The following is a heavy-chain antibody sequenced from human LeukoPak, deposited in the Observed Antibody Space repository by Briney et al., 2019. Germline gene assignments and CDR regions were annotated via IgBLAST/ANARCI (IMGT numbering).Heavy chain of an antibody. CDR1: GFTFSKFA. V-gene: IGHV3-48*01. J-gene: IGHJ2*01. Sequence: GGSLRLSCGASGFTFSKFAVTWVRQAPGKGLEWVSYISSSSSTIYYADSVKGRFTISRDNAKNSLYLQMNSLRAEDTAVYYCARDPGYYYDSSPYWYFDLWGRGTLVTVSS. CDR2: ISSSSSTI. CDR3: ARDPGYYYDSSPYWYFDL. D-gene: IGHD3-22*01.